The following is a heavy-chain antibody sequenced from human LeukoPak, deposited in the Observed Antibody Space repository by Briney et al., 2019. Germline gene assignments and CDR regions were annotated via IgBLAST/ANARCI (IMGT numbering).Heavy chain of an antibody. D-gene: IGHD5-24*01. Sequence: GASVKVSCKASGYTFTTYYMYWVRQAPGQGLEWMGIINPSGGSTSYAQKFQGKVTMTRDTYTSTHYMELSSLRPGDTAAYFCASDLKRWIQSDAFDTWGQGTMVTVSS. V-gene: IGHV1-46*01. J-gene: IGHJ3*02. CDR1: GYTFTTYY. CDR2: INPSGGST. CDR3: ASDLKRWIQSDAFDT.